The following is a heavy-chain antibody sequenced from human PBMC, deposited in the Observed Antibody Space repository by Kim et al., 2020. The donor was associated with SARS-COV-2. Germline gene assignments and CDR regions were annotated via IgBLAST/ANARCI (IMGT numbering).Heavy chain of an antibody. V-gene: IGHV1-24*01. CDR1: GYTLTELS. CDR3: ATGPAVRRESWFDP. Sequence: ASVKVSCKVSGYTLTELSMHWVRQAPGKGLEWMGGFDPEDGETIYAQKFQGRVTMTEDTSTDTAYMELSSLRSEDTAVYYCATGPAVRRESWFDPWGQGTLVTVSS. J-gene: IGHJ5*02. D-gene: IGHD1-26*01. CDR2: FDPEDGET.